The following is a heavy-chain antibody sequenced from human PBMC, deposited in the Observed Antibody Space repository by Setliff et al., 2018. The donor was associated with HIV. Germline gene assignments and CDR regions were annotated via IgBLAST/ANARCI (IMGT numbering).Heavy chain of an antibody. CDR2: ISSSGSTI. D-gene: IGHD3-3*01. V-gene: IGHV3-48*03. Sequence: LRLSCAASGFTFSTYEMNWVRQAPGKGPAWVSYISSSGSTIYYADSVKGRFTISRDNAKNSLYLQMNSLRAEDTAVYYCAPLGGSRFYFDYWGQGTLVTVSS. CDR3: APLGGSRFYFDY. J-gene: IGHJ4*02. CDR1: GFTFSTYE.